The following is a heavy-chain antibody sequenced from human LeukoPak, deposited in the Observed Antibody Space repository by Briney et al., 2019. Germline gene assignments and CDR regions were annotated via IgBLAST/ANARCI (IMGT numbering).Heavy chain of an antibody. CDR2: ISSSSTI. CDR1: GFTFSSYS. Sequence: GGSLRLSCAASGFTFSSYSMNWVRQAPGKGLEWVSYISSSSTIYYADSVKGRFTISRDNAKNSLYLQLDNLRADDTAVYYCASTFPYCGDGSCALGGQGTLVIVSS. CDR3: ASTFPYCGDGSCAL. D-gene: IGHD2-15*01. V-gene: IGHV3-48*04. J-gene: IGHJ1*01.